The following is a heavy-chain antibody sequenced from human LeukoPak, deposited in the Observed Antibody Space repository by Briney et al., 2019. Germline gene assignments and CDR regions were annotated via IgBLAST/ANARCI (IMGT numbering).Heavy chain of an antibody. D-gene: IGHD2-8*02. CDR3: ARVLSTGDF. CDR2: INDNSGDT. J-gene: IGHJ4*02. Sequence: GASVKVSCKASGYTFTGYYMHWVRQAPGQGLEWMGWINDNSGDTTYAQKFQGRVTMTGDTSITTVYMELKSLISDDTAVYYCARVLSTGDFWGQGTLVTVSS. CDR1: GYTFTGYY. V-gene: IGHV1-2*02.